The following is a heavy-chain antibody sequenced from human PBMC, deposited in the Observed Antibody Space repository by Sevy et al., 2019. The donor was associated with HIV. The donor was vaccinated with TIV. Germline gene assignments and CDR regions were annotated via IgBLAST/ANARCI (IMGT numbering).Heavy chain of an antibody. CDR2: IYSGGST. J-gene: IGHJ6*02. V-gene: IGHV3-66*01. CDR1: TFRVIDNY. CDR3: ARDRYYDASGYYYYYYGLDV. D-gene: IGHD3-22*01. Sequence: EGSLRLSCAASTFRVIDNYMSWVRQAPGKGLEWVSTIYSGGSTFYADSVKGRFTISRDNSKNTLYLQMNSLRAEDTAVYYCARDRYYDASGYYYYYYGLDVWGQGTTVTVSS.